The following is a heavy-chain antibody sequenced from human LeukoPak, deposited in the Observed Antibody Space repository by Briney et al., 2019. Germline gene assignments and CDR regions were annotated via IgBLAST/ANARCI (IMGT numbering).Heavy chain of an antibody. V-gene: IGHV4-59*01. CDR1: GGSISGYC. Sequence: PSETLSLTCSVSGGSISGYCWTWIRQPPGKGLEWIGHISYTGNTKYNPSLKSRVTISVDTSKNQLSLKLSSVTAADTAVYYCARAHGHYYDSSGYYLDYWGQGTLVTVSS. D-gene: IGHD3-22*01. CDR2: ISYTGNT. CDR3: ARAHGHYYDSSGYYLDY. J-gene: IGHJ4*02.